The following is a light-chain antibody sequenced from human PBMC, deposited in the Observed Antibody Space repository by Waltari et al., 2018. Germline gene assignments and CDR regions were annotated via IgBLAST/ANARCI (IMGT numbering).Light chain of an antibody. Sequence: DIEMTQSPDSLAVSLGERATINCKASQSVLYSSKNKNYLAWYQQKPGQPPKLLIYWASTRESGVPDRFSGSGSGTDFTLSISSLQAEDVAVYYCQQYYSTRTFGQGTKVEIK. CDR3: QQYYSTRT. CDR1: QSVLYSSKNKNY. CDR2: WAS. V-gene: IGKV4-1*01. J-gene: IGKJ1*01.